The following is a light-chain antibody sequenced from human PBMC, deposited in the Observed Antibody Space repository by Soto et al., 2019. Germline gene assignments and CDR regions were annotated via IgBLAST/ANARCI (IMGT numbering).Light chain of an antibody. Sequence: DVQMTQSPSSLSVSVGDRVTITCRASQNIRNYLNWYQQEPGRAPKLLVYAASSLQSGVSSRFSGRGSGTDFTLTISSLQPEDIATYYCQQSDSSPYTFVQGTKLEIK. CDR1: QNIRNY. CDR3: QQSDSSPYT. V-gene: IGKV1-39*01. CDR2: AAS. J-gene: IGKJ2*01.